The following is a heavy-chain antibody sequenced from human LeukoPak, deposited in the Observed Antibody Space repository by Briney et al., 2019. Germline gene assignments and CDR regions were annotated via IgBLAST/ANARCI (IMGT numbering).Heavy chain of an antibody. V-gene: IGHV1-69*13. CDR3: ARVYGRDSSGELRRYFDY. J-gene: IGHJ4*02. CDR1: GGTFSSYA. CDR2: IIPIFGTA. Sequence: SVKVSCKASGGTFSSYAISWVRRAPGQGLEWMGGIIPIFGTANYAQKFQGRVTITADESTSTAYMELSSLRSEDTAVYYCARVYGRDSSGELRRYFDYWGQGTLVTVSS. D-gene: IGHD3-22*01.